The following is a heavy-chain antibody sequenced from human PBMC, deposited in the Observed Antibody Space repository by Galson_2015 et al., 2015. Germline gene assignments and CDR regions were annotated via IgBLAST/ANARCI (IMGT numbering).Heavy chain of an antibody. D-gene: IGHD3-22*01. CDR1: GFTFNIYS. CDR2: ISSSSSSI. Sequence: SLRLSCAASGFTFNIYSMNWVRQAPGKGLEWVSYISSSSSSIYYADSVKGRFTISRDNAKNSLYLQMNSLRAEDTAVYYCARFVYDSSGPGARGQGTLVTVSS. CDR3: ARFVYDSSGPGA. V-gene: IGHV3-48*01. J-gene: IGHJ4*02.